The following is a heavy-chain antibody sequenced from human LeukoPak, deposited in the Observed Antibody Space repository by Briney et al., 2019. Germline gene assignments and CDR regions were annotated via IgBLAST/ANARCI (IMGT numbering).Heavy chain of an antibody. D-gene: IGHD3-3*01. V-gene: IGHV4-59*08. CDR3: ARSYYNYWSGARAGYFYMDV. CDR2: IYYSGST. Sequence: PSETLSLTCTVSGGSISSYYWSWIRQPPGKGLEWIGYIYYSGSTNYNPSLKSRVTISVDTSKNQFSLKLSSVTAADTAVYYCARSYYNYWSGARAGYFYMDVWGKGTTVTVSS. CDR1: GGSISSYY. J-gene: IGHJ6*03.